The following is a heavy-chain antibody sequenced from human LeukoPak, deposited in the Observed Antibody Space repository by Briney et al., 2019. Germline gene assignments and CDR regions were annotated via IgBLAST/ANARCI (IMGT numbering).Heavy chain of an antibody. CDR1: GGSFSGYY. Sequence: SETLSLTCAVYGGSFSGYYRSWIRQPPGKGLEWIGEINHNGSTNYNPSLKSRVTISVDTSKNQFSLKLSSVTAADTAVYYCARGDPQNIVVVVAATSSSWFDPWGQGTLVTVSS. CDR3: ARGDPQNIVVVVAATSSSWFDP. D-gene: IGHD2-15*01. J-gene: IGHJ5*02. V-gene: IGHV4-34*01. CDR2: INHNGST.